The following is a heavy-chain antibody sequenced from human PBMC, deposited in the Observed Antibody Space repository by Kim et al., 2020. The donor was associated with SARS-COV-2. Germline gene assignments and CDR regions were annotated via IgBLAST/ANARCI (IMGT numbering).Heavy chain of an antibody. Sequence: VKGRFTISRDNAKNSLYLQMNSLGAEDTAVYYCARDLASYYYGSGRGLDYWGQGTLVTVSS. D-gene: IGHD3-10*01. J-gene: IGHJ4*02. V-gene: IGHV3-11*05. CDR3: ARDLASYYYGSGRGLDY.